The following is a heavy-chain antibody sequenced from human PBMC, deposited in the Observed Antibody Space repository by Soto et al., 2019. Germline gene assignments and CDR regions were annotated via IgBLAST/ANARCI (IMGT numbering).Heavy chain of an antibody. CDR3: ARGQEGWDYGDYAPQDY. V-gene: IGHV1-69*01. CDR1: GGTFSSYA. Sequence: QVQLVQSGAEVTKPGSSVKVSCKASGGTFSSYAISWVRQAPGQGLEWMGGIIPIFGTANYAQKFQGRVTITADESTSTAYMELSSLRSEDTAVYYCARGQEGWDYGDYAPQDYWGQGTLVTVSS. D-gene: IGHD4-17*01. J-gene: IGHJ4*02. CDR2: IIPIFGTA.